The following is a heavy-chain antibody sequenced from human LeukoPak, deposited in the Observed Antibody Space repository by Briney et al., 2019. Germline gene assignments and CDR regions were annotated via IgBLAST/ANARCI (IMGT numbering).Heavy chain of an antibody. CDR3: AKDSRGSGSRYYGMDV. CDR2: ISGSGGST. V-gene: IGHV3-23*01. Sequence: GGPLRLSCAASGFTFSSYAMSWVRQAPGKGLEWVSAISGSGGSTYYADSVKGRFTTSRDNAKNSLYLQMNSLRAEDTALYYCAKDSRGSGSRYYGMDVWGQGTTVTVSS. D-gene: IGHD3-10*01. CDR1: GFTFSSYA. J-gene: IGHJ6*02.